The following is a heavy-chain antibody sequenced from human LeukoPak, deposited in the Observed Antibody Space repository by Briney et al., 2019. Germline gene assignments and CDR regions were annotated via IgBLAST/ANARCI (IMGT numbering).Heavy chain of an antibody. J-gene: IGHJ4*02. CDR2: INSDGSST. V-gene: IGHV3-74*01. CDR3: ARDRATTMFDY. D-gene: IGHD5-24*01. CDR1: GFTFSNYW. Sequence: GGSLRLSCAASGFTFSNYWKHWVRQAPGKGVVWVSRINSDGSSTTYADSVKGRFTISRDNAKNTLYLQMNSLRADDTAVYYCARDRATTMFDYWAQGTLVTVSS.